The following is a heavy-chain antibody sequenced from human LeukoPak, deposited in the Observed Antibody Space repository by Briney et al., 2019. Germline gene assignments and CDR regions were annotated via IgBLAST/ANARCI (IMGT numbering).Heavy chain of an antibody. CDR3: ARADYYRFDY. Sequence: GGSLRLSCAASGFTFTSYSLNWVRQAPGKGLEWVSYITSSGNHIYYADSVKGRFTISRDNAKNSLYLQMNSLRAEDTAVYYCARADYYRFDYWGQGTQVTVSS. J-gene: IGHJ4*02. V-gene: IGHV3-21*05. D-gene: IGHD3-22*01. CDR1: GFTFTSYS. CDR2: ITSSGNHI.